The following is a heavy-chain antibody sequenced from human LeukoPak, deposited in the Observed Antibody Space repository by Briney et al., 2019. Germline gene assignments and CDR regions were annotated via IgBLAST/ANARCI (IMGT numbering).Heavy chain of an antibody. CDR1: GGSISSGGYY. V-gene: IGHV4-31*03. Sequence: SSETLSLTCTVSGGSISSGGYYWSWIRQHPGKGLEWIGYIYYSGSTYYNPSLKSRVTISVDTSKNQFSLKLSSVTAADTAVYYCARAPSGFGELTGWGQGTLVTVSS. D-gene: IGHD3-10*01. CDR3: ARAPSGFGELTG. J-gene: IGHJ4*02. CDR2: IYYSGST.